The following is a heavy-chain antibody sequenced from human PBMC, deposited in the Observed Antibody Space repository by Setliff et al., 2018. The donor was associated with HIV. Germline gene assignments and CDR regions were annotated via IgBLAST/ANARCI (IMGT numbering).Heavy chain of an antibody. J-gene: IGHJ3*01. CDR1: GFSLSNSGEV. Sequence: SGPTLVNPTQTLTLTCTFSGFSLSNSGEVVGWIRQPPGKAPEWLGFIFWDNDKRYNPSLKRRLAITKGTSENQVVLSMTNMDPVDTGTYYCAHKATLYVGAVDLWGQGTMVTVSS. D-gene: IGHD3-3*01. V-gene: IGHV2-5*02. CDR3: AHKATLYVGAVDL. CDR2: IFWDNDK.